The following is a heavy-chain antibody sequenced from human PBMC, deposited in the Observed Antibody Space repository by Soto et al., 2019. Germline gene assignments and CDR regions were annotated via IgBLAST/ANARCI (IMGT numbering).Heavy chain of an antibody. CDR1: GFTVTSSA. Sequence: EVQLLESGGGLVHPGGSLSLSGPALGFTVTSSARTGVRRPQGKGRDWVATFSAGGSRYYADSVKGRFTISRNSSQNTLYLQMNGLRAEDTALYYCAKDRGSGGIVAGTPDYWGQGTLVTVSS. D-gene: IGHD6-19*01. J-gene: IGHJ4*02. CDR3: AKDRGSGGIVAGTPDY. CDR2: FSAGGSR. V-gene: IGHV3-23*01.